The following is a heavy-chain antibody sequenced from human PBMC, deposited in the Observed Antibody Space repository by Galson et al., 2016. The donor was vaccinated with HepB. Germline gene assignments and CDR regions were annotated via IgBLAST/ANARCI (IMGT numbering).Heavy chain of an antibody. J-gene: IGHJ6*02. CDR1: GFNLEDYA. V-gene: IGHV3-9*01. CDR3: AKDIRVALETTWGLNV. Sequence: SMRLSCAASGFNLEDYAMHWVRQAPGKGLEWVSGISWNSGVKDYADSVKGRFTISRDNAKNSLYLQMDRLRPDDTALYYCAKDIRVALETTWGLNVWGQGTRVSVSS. D-gene: IGHD2-15*01. CDR2: ISWNSGVK.